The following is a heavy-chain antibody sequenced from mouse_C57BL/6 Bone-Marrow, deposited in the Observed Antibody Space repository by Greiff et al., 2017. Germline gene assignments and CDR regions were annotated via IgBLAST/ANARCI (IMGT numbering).Heavy chain of an antibody. Sequence: QVQLQQSGAELARPGASVKLSCKASGYTFTSYGISWVKQRTGQGLEWIGEIYPSSGNTYYNENFKGKATLTADKSSTTAYMELRSLTSEDSAVYFCAKGGYGYDFFDYWGQGTTLTVSS. CDR2: IYPSSGNT. J-gene: IGHJ2*01. CDR3: AKGGYGYDFFDY. D-gene: IGHD2-2*01. CDR1: GYTFTSYG. V-gene: IGHV1-81*01.